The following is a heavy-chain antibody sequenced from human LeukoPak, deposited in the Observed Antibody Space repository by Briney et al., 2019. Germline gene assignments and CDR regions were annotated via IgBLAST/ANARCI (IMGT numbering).Heavy chain of an antibody. J-gene: IGHJ4*02. CDR2: ISYDGSNK. Sequence: TGGSLRVSCAASGFTFSNYAMSWVRQAPGKGLEWVAVISYDGSNKYYADSVKGRFTISRDNSKNTLYLQMNSLRAEDTAVYYCAKDRRIAVAGTKTFIDYWGQGTLVTVSS. CDR3: AKDRRIAVAGTKTFIDY. V-gene: IGHV3-30*18. D-gene: IGHD6-19*01. CDR1: GFTFSNYA.